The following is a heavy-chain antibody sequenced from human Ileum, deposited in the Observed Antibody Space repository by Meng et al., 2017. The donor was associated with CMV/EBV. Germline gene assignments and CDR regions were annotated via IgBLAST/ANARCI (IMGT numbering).Heavy chain of an antibody. D-gene: IGHD6-25*01. CDR1: GFTLSTYW. CDR3: VRGGGTAAA. J-gene: IGHJ5*02. V-gene: IGHV3-74*03. CDR2: INSDGSSI. Sequence: GESLKISCAASGFTLSTYWMHWVRQAPGKGLVWVSRINSDGSSITYGDSVKGRFTISRDNAKNSVYLQMNSLRVEDTAVYYCVRGGGTAAAWGQGTLVTVSS.